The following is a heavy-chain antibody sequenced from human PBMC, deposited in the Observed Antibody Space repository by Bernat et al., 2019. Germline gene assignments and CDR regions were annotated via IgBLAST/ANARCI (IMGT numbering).Heavy chain of an antibody. CDR2: IYYSGST. V-gene: IGHV4-39*01. J-gene: IGHJ4*02. CDR3: ARQDGDYVALFDY. D-gene: IGHD4-17*01. CDR1: CGSISSSSYY. Sequence: QVQLQESGPGLVKPSETLSLTCTVSCGSISSSSYYWGWIRQPPGKGLEWIGSIYYSGSTYYNPSLKSRVTISVDTSKNQFSLKLSSVTAADTAVYYCARQDGDYVALFDYWGQGTLVTVSS.